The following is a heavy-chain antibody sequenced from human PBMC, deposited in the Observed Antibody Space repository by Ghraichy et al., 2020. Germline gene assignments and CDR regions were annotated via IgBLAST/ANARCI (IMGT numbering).Heavy chain of an antibody. CDR2: ISSSSSYI. CDR1: GFTFSSYS. D-gene: IGHD1-26*01. CDR3: LVGATGRRGDAFDI. Sequence: GSLRLSCAASGFTFSSYSMNWVRQAPGKGLEWVSSISSSSSYIYYADSVKGRFTISRDNAKNSLYLQMNSLRAEDTAVYYCLVGATGRRGDAFDIWGQGTMVTVSS. V-gene: IGHV3-21*01. J-gene: IGHJ3*02.